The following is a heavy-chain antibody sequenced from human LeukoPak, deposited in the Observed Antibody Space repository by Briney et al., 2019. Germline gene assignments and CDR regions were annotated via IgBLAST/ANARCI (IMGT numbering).Heavy chain of an antibody. Sequence: SETLSLTCTVSGGSISSSSYYWGWIRQPPGTGLEWIGNIHNSESTYYNPSLKSRVTISVDTSKNQFSLKLSSVTAADTAVYYCARQVTFGYAYAYYFDYWGQGSLVTVSS. CDR1: GGSISSSSYY. D-gene: IGHD5-18*01. V-gene: IGHV4-39*01. CDR2: IHNSEST. CDR3: ARQVTFGYAYAYYFDY. J-gene: IGHJ4*02.